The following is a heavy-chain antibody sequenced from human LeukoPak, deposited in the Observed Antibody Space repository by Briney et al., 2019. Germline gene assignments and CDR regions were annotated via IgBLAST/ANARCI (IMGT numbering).Heavy chain of an antibody. CDR3: AKDQTRPDYFDY. CDR2: ISGSGGST. J-gene: IGHJ4*02. CDR1: GFTFSSYA. V-gene: IGHV3-23*01. Sequence: GGSLRLSCAASGFTFSSYAMSWVRQAPGKGLEWVSAISGSGGSTYYADSVKGRFTISRDNSKNTLYLQMNSLSAEDTAVYYCAKDQTRPDYFDYWGQGTLVTVSS.